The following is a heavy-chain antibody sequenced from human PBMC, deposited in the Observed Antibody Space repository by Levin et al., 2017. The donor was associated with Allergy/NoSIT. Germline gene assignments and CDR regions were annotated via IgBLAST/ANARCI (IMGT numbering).Heavy chain of an antibody. D-gene: IGHD5-12*01. Sequence: LAASVKVSCKASGYTFSAYYIYWVRQAPGQGLEWMGWSNPHSAVTNYAEKFQGRVTMTRNTFISTAYLELTSLTYDDTAVYFCARAMSGFDYAPFDEWGQGTLVTVSS. CDR2: SNPHSAVT. CDR1: GYTFSAYY. J-gene: IGHJ4*02. CDR3: ARAMSGFDYAPFDE. V-gene: IGHV1-2*03.